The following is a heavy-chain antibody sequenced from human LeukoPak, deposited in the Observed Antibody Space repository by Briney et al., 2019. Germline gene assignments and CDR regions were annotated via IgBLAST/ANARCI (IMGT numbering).Heavy chain of an antibody. CDR1: GGSISSSSYY. J-gene: IGHJ6*02. CDR2: IYYSGST. Sequence: PSGTLSLTCTVSGGSISSSSYYWGWIRQPPGKGLEWIGNIYYSGSTYYSPSLTSRVTVSVDTSENQFSLKLSSVTAADTAVYYCARAHSIASYYYGVDVWGQGTTVTVSS. V-gene: IGHV4-39*07. D-gene: IGHD2/OR15-2a*01. CDR3: ARAHSIASYYYGVDV.